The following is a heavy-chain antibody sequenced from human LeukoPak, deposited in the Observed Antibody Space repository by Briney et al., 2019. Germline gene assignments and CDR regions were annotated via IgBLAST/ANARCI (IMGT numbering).Heavy chain of an antibody. D-gene: IGHD6-19*01. CDR2: IYHSGST. V-gene: IGHV4-39*07. J-gene: IGHJ5*02. CDR1: GVSVSSSNSY. CDR3: ARDGIAVAGIGKGWFDP. Sequence: SETLSLTCTVSGVSVSSSNSYWGWIRQPPGKGLEWIGSIYHSGSTYYNPSLKSRVTISIDTSKNQFSLKLSSVTAADTAVYYCARDGIAVAGIGKGWFDPWGQGTLVTVSS.